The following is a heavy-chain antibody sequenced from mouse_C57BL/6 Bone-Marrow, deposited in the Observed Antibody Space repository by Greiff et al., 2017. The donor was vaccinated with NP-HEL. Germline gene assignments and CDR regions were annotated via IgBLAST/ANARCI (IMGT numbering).Heavy chain of an antibody. D-gene: IGHD2-5*01. V-gene: IGHV5-12*01. CDR3: ARRSKSAMDY. CDR2: ISNGGGST. CDR1: GFTFSDYY. J-gene: IGHJ4*01. Sequence: EVQLVESGGGLVQPGGSLKLSCAASGFTFSDYYMYWVRQTPEKRLEWVAYISNGGGSTYYPDTVKGRFTISRDNAKNTLYLQMSRLKSEDTAMYYCARRSKSAMDYWGQGTSVTVSS.